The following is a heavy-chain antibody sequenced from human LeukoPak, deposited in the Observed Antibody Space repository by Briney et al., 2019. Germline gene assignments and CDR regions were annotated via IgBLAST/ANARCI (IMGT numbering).Heavy chain of an antibody. CDR1: GGSISSYY. CDR3: ARVRTPYGYYGMDV. CDR2: IYYSGST. Sequence: PSETLSLTCTVSGGSISSYYWSWIRQPPGKGLELIGYIYYSGSTNYNPSLKSRVTISVDTSKNQFSLKLSSVTAADTAVYYCARVRTPYGYYGMDVWGQGTTVTVSS. J-gene: IGHJ6*02. D-gene: IGHD3-10*01. V-gene: IGHV4-59*01.